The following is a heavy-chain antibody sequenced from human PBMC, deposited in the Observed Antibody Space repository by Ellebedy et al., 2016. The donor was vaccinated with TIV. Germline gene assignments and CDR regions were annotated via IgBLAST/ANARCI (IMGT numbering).Heavy chain of an antibody. V-gene: IGHV3-7*01. CDR1: GFSFRSYW. Sequence: GESLKISCGASGFSFRSYWMTWVRQAPGKGLEWVANINQDGSDKYYEDSVKGRFTIARDNAKNSLFLQMSSLRVEDTAVYYCATDGSYGDYRSPTHAFEIWGQGTKVTVSS. CDR3: ATDGSYGDYRSPTHAFEI. J-gene: IGHJ3*02. CDR2: INQDGSDK. D-gene: IGHD4-17*01.